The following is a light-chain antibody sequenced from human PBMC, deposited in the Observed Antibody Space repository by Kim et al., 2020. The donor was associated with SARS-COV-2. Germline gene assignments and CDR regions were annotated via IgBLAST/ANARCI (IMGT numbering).Light chain of an antibody. J-gene: IGKJ1*01. CDR3: QQSYKTPRT. V-gene: IGKV1-39*01. Sequence: SASVGDRGIISCRASESISKYLNLYQQKPGRAPNLLIYTASSLQSGVPSRFSGSGYGTDFTLTISSLQPEDFATYFCQQSYKTPRTFGQGTKVEI. CDR1: ESISKY. CDR2: TAS.